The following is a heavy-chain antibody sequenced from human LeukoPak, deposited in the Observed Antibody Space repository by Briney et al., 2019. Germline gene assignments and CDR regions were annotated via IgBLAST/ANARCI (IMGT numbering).Heavy chain of an antibody. CDR2: INTDGSST. J-gene: IGHJ3*02. CDR1: GFTFSTYW. D-gene: IGHD3-22*01. Sequence: GGALRLSCAASGFTFSTYWMHWVRQAPGKGLVWVSRINTDGSSTNYADSVKGRFTISRDNAKNSLYLQMNSLRAEDTAVYYCAKDYYDSSGYYNDAFDMWGQGTMVTVPS. V-gene: IGHV3-74*01. CDR3: AKDYYDSSGYYNDAFDM.